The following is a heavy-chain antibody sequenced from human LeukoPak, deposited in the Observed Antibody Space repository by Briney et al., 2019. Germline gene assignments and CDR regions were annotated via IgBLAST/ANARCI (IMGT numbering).Heavy chain of an antibody. CDR3: ARGLYYYDSSGYYPFDY. V-gene: IGHV4-34*01. Sequence: PSETLSLTCAVYGGSFSGYYWSWIRQPPGKGREWIGEINHSGSTNYNPSLKSRVTISVDTSKNQFSLKLSSVTAADTAVYYCARGLYYYDSSGYYPFDYWGQGTLVTVSS. CDR2: INHSGST. J-gene: IGHJ4*02. CDR1: GGSFSGYY. D-gene: IGHD3-22*01.